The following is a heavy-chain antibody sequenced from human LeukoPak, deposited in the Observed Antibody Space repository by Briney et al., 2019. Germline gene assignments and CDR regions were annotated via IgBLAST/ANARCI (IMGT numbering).Heavy chain of an antibody. CDR2: ISNSEST. J-gene: IGHJ3*02. CDR3: VRLQPNTGEWYFDI. D-gene: IGHD1-1*01. V-gene: IGHV4-59*01. CDR1: GGSIIIYY. Sequence: SETLSLTCTVSGGSIIIYYWSWIRQPPGEGLVWIGYISNSESTKYNPSLKRRLTISVDTYKNQLSLKLRSVTGADTAVYHCVRLQPNTGEWYFDIWGQGTMVSVSS.